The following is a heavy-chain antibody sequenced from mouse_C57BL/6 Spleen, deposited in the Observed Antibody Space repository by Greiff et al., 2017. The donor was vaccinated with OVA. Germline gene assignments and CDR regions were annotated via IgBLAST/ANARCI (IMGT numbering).Heavy chain of an antibody. CDR2: ISYDGSN. J-gene: IGHJ2*01. CDR3: GRDRLAGTPYFDY. V-gene: IGHV3-6*01. D-gene: IGHD4-1*01. CDR1: GYSITSGYY. Sequence: EVKLLESGPGLVKPSQSLSLTCSVTGYSITSGYYWNWIRQFPGNKLEWMGYISYDGSNNYNPSLKNRISITRDTSKNQFFLKLNSVTTEDTATYYCGRDRLAGTPYFDYWGQGTTLTVSS.